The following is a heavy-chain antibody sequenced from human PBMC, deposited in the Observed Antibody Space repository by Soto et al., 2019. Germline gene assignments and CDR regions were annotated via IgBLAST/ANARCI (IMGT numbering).Heavy chain of an antibody. CDR2: IVVGSGNT. J-gene: IGHJ4*02. V-gene: IGHV1-58*01. CDR1: GFTFTSSA. Sequence: SVKVSCKASGFTFTSSAVQWVRQARGQRLEWIGWIVVGSGNTNYAQKFQERVTITRDMSTSTAYMELSSLRSEDTAVYYCAAAPYLEQLGFMSDYSGEGTLVTV. D-gene: IGHD5-18*01. CDR3: AAAPYLEQLGFMSDY.